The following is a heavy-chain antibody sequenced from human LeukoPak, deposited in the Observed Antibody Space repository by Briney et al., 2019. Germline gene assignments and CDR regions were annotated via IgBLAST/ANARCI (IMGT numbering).Heavy chain of an antibody. CDR1: GGSISSGGYY. CDR2: IYHSGST. CDR3: ARESPLIAVAGTRN. Sequence: SETLSLTCTVSGGSISSGGYYWSWIRQPPGKGLEWIGYIYHSGSTYYNPSLKSRVTISVDRSKNQFSLKLSSVTAADTAVYYCARESPLIAVAGTRNWGQGTLVTVSS. J-gene: IGHJ4*02. D-gene: IGHD6-19*01. V-gene: IGHV4-30-2*01.